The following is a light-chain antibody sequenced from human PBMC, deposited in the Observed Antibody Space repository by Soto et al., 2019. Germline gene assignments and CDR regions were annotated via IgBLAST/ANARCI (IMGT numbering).Light chain of an antibody. CDR2: RAS. CDR3: QQYQKIPWT. Sequence: DIQMTQSPSTLSASVGDRVTITCRASQSISTCLAWYQQKPWLAPKLLIYRASRLESGVPSTFSASGSETEFTLTVTSLQPDDFATYYCQQYQKIPWTFGQGTKVDIK. CDR1: QSISTC. J-gene: IGKJ1*01. V-gene: IGKV1-5*03.